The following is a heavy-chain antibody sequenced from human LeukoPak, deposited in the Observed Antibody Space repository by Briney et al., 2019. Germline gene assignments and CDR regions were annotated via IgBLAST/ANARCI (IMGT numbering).Heavy chain of an antibody. CDR2: ISYGGSNK. J-gene: IGHJ4*02. CDR1: GFTFSSYG. D-gene: IGHD1-26*01. V-gene: IGHV3-30*18. Sequence: GGSLRLSCAASGFTFSSYGMHWVRQAPGKGLEWVAVISYGGSNKYYADSVKGRFTISRDNSKNTLYLQMNSLRAEDTAVYYCAKGSGSYGYFDYWGQGTLVTVSS. CDR3: AKGSGSYGYFDY.